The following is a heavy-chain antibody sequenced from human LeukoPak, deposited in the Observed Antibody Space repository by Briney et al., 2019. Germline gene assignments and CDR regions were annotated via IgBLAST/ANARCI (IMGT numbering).Heavy chain of an antibody. Sequence: GESLRLSCKGSGYTFTSYWISWVRQMPGKGLEWMGRIDPSDSYTNYSPSFQGHVTISADKSISTAYLQWSSLKASDTAMYYCARHKPTHRVTKIGMDVWGQGTTVTVSS. CDR3: ARHKPTHRVTKIGMDV. V-gene: IGHV5-10-1*01. J-gene: IGHJ6*01. D-gene: IGHD4-11*01. CDR1: GYTFTSYW. CDR2: IDPSDSYT.